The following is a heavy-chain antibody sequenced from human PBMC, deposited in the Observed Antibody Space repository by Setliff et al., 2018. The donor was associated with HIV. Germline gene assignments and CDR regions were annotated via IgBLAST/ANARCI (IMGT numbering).Heavy chain of an antibody. CDR2: ISTSGST. Sequence: ASETLSLTCTVSGGSINNFYWSWIRQPPGKGLEWIGYISTSGSTKYNPSLKSRVTILVDPSNNQFSLKLSSVTAADTAVYYCASPASGGSSGQYHYWGQGTLVTVSS. V-gene: IGHV4-4*09. J-gene: IGHJ4*02. CDR1: GGSINNFY. CDR3: ASPASGGSSGQYHY. D-gene: IGHD6-19*01.